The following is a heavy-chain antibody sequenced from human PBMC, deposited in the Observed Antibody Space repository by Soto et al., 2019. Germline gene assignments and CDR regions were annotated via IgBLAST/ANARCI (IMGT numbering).Heavy chain of an antibody. J-gene: IGHJ4*02. CDR1: GFTFSSYG. CDR2: IWYDGSNK. D-gene: IGHD3-22*01. V-gene: IGHV3-33*01. Sequence: QVQLVESGGGVVQPGRSLRLSCAASGFTFSSYGMHWVRQAPGKGLEWVADIWYDGSNKYYADSVKGRFTISRDNSKNTLYLQMNSLRAEDTAVYYCARDFLTYYYDSSGYAFDYWGQGTLVTVSS. CDR3: ARDFLTYYYDSSGYAFDY.